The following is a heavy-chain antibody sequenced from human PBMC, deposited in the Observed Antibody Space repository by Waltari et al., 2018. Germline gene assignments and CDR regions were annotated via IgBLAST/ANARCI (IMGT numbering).Heavy chain of an antibody. J-gene: IGHJ3*02. CDR1: GGSISSHY. CDR2: IYYSGGT. Sequence: QVQLQESGPGLVKPSETLSLTCTVSGGSISSHYWSWIRQPPGKGLEWIGYIYYSGGTNYNPSLKSRVTISVDTSKNQCSLKLSSVTAADTAVYYCARDFRQGYYFGAFDIWGPGTMVTVSS. D-gene: IGHD3-22*01. V-gene: IGHV4-59*11. CDR3: ARDFRQGYYFGAFDI.